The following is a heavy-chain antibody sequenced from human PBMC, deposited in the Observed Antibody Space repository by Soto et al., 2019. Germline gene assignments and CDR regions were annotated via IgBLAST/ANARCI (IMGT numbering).Heavy chain of an antibody. CDR2: IDPSDSYT. V-gene: IGHV5-10-1*01. Sequence: GESLKISCKGSGYSFTSYCINWVRQMPGKGLEWMGRIDPSDSYTNYSPSFQGHVTISADKSISTAYLQWSSLKASDTAMYYCARRHSSSSAFDPWGQGTLVTVSS. J-gene: IGHJ5*02. CDR3: ARRHSSSSAFDP. CDR1: GYSFTSYC. D-gene: IGHD6-13*01.